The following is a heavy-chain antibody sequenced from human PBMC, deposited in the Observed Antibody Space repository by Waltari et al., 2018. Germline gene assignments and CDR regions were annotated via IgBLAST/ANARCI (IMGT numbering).Heavy chain of an antibody. CDR3: ARNRKTNKYSSSTDAHYFDY. CDR1: GFTFRNNW. J-gene: IGHJ4*02. D-gene: IGHD6-13*01. CDR2: INSDGSLT. Sequence: AASGFTFRNNWMHWVRQAPGKGLVWVSRINSDGSLTTYADSVKGRFTISRDNAKNTLYLQMNSLRADDTAVYYCARNRKTNKYSSSTDAHYFDYWGQGTLVTVSS. V-gene: IGHV3-74*01.